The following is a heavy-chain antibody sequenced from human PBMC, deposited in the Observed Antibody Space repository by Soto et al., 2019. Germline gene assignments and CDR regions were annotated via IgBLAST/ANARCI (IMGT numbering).Heavy chain of an antibody. Sequence: QVQLVQSGAEVKRPGSSVKVSCKASGGTFSSYAISWVRQAPGQGLEWMGGIIPIFGTPNYAQKFQGRVTMTAGDSTSAANTELSRLRSEDTAVYCARHGPAAGYYYGMDVWGQGTTVTASS. D-gene: IGHD2-2*01. J-gene: IGHJ6*02. CDR2: IIPIFGTP. V-gene: IGHV1-69*12. CDR3: RHGPAAGYYYGMDV. CDR1: GGTFSSYA.